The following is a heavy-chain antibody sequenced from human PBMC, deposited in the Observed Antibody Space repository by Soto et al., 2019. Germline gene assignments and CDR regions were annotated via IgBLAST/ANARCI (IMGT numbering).Heavy chain of an antibody. Sequence: SETLSLTGTVSGGSISSYYWSWIRQPPGKGLEWMGYIYYSGSTNYNPSLKSRVTISLDKSKNQFSLKLSSVTAADTAVYYCARSNYYDSSGYPPDAFDIWGQGTMVTV. D-gene: IGHD3-22*01. CDR2: IYYSGST. CDR1: GGSISSYY. V-gene: IGHV4-59*12. J-gene: IGHJ3*02. CDR3: ARSNYYDSSGYPPDAFDI.